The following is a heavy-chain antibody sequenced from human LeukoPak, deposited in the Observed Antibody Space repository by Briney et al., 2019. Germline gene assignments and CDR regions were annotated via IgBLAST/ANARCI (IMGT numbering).Heavy chain of an antibody. J-gene: IGHJ4*02. CDR1: GFTFSSYA. CDR3: VKVGAYNWNDGPFDY. CDR2: ISSNGGST. Sequence: GGSLRLSCSASGFTFSSYAMHWVRQAPGKGLEYVSAISSNGGSTCYADSVKGRFTISRDNSKNTLYLQMSSLRAEDTAVYYCVKVGAYNWNDGPFDYWGQGTLVTVSS. D-gene: IGHD1-1*01. V-gene: IGHV3-64D*09.